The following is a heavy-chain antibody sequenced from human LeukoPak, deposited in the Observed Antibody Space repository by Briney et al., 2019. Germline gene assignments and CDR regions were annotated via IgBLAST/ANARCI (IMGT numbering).Heavy chain of an antibody. CDR1: GYTLTELS. CDR3: ATARWQQLLFDY. D-gene: IGHD6-13*01. CDR2: FDPEDGET. J-gene: IGHJ4*02. V-gene: IGHV1-24*01. Sequence: ASVKVSCKVSGYTLTELSMHWVRQAPGKGLEWMGGFDPEDGETIYAQKFQGRVTMTEDTSTDTAYMELSSPRSEDTAVYYCATARWQQLLFDYWGQGTLVTVSS.